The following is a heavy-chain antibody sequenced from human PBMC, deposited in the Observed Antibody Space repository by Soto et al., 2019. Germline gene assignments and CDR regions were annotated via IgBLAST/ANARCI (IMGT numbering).Heavy chain of an antibody. CDR2: IYYSGST. CDR1: VGPVSSGSYY. J-gene: IGHJ4*02. CDR3: ARELVRGVMSFDY. D-gene: IGHD3-10*01. V-gene: IGHV4-61*01. Sequence: QVQLQESGPGLVKPSETLSLTCPVPVGPVSSGSYYWSWFRQPPGKGLEWIGYIYYSGSTNYNPSLKSRVTISVDTSKNQFSLKLSSVTAADTAVYYCARELVRGVMSFDYWGQGTLVTVSS.